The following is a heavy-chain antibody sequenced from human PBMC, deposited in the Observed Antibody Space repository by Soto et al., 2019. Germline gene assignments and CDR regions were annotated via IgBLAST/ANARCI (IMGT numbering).Heavy chain of an antibody. D-gene: IGHD6-19*01. CDR3: ARAPLAVAGTSPWYFDY. CDR1: GGSISSSSYY. CDR2: IYYSGST. V-gene: IGHV4-39*01. Sequence: ETLSLTCTVSGGSISSSSYYWGWIRQPPGKGLEWIGSIYYSGSTYYNPSLKSRVTISVDTSKNQFSLKLSSVTAADTAVYYCARAPLAVAGTSPWYFDYWGQGTLVTVLL. J-gene: IGHJ4*02.